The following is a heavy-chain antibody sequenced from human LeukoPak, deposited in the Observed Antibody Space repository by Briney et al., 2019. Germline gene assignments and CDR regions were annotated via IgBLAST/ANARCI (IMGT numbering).Heavy chain of an antibody. V-gene: IGHV4-31*11. D-gene: IGHD2-2*01. J-gene: IGHJ4*02. CDR1: GGSIRGGPYH. CDR2: IHYSGTT. CDR3: ARADCSTTCYYFDD. Sequence: SETLSLTCAVSGGSIRGGPYHWSWIRQHPGKGLGWIGYIHYSGTTYYNPSLKSRATISVDTSNNQFSLKLSSVSAADTAVYYCARADCSTTCYYFDDWGRGTLVTVSS.